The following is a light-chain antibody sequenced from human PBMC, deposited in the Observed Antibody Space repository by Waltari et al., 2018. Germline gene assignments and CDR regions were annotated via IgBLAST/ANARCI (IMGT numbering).Light chain of an antibody. Sequence: DIQMTQPPSTLSASVGARVTITCRASQSISSWLAWYQQKPGKAPKLLIYKASSLESGVPSRFSGSGSGTEFTLTISSLQPDDFATYYCQQYNSSPYTFGQGTKLEIK. J-gene: IGKJ2*01. CDR1: QSISSW. CDR3: QQYNSSPYT. CDR2: KAS. V-gene: IGKV1-5*03.